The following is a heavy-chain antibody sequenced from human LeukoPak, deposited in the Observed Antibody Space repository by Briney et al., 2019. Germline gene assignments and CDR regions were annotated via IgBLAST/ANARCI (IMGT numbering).Heavy chain of an antibody. Sequence: SETLSLTCDVSRGSISSYYWSWIRQSPGKGLECIGYIHYTGSTNYNPSLKSRVTISVETSKNQFSLKLKSVTAADTAVYYCARGGYYGSGNDFRFDPWGQGTLVTVSS. J-gene: IGHJ5*02. CDR3: ARGGYYGSGNDFRFDP. V-gene: IGHV4-59*01. CDR2: IHYTGST. CDR1: RGSISSYY. D-gene: IGHD3-10*01.